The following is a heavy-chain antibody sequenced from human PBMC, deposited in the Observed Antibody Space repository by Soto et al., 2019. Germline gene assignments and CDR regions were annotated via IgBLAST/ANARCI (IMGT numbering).Heavy chain of an antibody. CDR1: GDSISSYY. CDR2: LYYGRSA. V-gene: IGHV4-59*01. D-gene: IGHD3-22*01. Sequence: QVQLQESGPGLVKPSETLSLTCAVSGDSISSYYCMWIRRPPGKGLESIGYLYYGRSANYNPSLKSRVTLSVDTSTNQCSLTLTSMTAADTAAYYCALRSMAVVPEYWGQGTLVTVSS. CDR3: ALRSMAVVPEY. J-gene: IGHJ4*02.